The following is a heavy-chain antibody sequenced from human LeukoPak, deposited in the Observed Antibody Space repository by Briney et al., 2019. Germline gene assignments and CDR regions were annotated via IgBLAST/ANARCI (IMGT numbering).Heavy chain of an antibody. J-gene: IGHJ4*02. CDR2: ISGSGTT. D-gene: IGHD3-10*01. V-gene: IGHV3-23*01. Sequence: GGSLRLSCAASGFSFSTNGMSWVRQAPGKGLEWVSAISGSGTTYYADSVKGRFTISRDNSKYTVSLQMNSLRAEDTAVYYCARTMGRGPGGHFDYWGQGTLVTVSS. CDR3: ARTMGRGPGGHFDY. CDR1: GFSFSTNG.